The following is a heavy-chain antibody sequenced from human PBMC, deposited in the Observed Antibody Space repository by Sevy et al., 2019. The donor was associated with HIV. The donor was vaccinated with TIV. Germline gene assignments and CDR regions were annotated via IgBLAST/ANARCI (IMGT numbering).Heavy chain of an antibody. CDR1: GFTVSSNY. D-gene: IGHD5-12*01. Sequence: GGSLRLSCAASGFTVSSNYMSWVHQAPGKGLEWVSVIYSGGSTYYADSVKGRFTISSDNSKNTLYLQMNSLRAEDTAVYYCASIGRDGYNYYFDYWGQGTLVTVSS. CDR3: ASIGRDGYNYYFDY. J-gene: IGHJ4*02. CDR2: IYSGGST. V-gene: IGHV3-53*01.